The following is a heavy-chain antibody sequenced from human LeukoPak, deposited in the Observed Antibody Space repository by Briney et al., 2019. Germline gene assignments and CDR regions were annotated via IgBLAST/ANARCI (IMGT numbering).Heavy chain of an antibody. V-gene: IGHV4-4*07. Sequence: SETLSLTCTVSGASINSYYWSWIRQPAGKGLEWIGRIYASGSTNYNPSLKSRVTMSIDTPKNQFSLKLSSVTAADTAVYYCARVGTMVRGVTLAYYFDFWGQGILVTVSS. CDR1: GASINSYY. D-gene: IGHD3-10*01. CDR2: IYASGST. J-gene: IGHJ4*02. CDR3: ARVGTMVRGVTLAYYFDF.